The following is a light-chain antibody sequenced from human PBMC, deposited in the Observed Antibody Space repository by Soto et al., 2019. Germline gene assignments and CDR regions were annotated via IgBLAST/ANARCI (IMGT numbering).Light chain of an antibody. CDR3: QQYNRYSGT. CDR2: DAS. Sequence: DVQMTQSPSTLSASVGDRVTITCRASQSISSWLAWYQQKPGKAPKLLIYDASSLESGVPSRFSGSGSGTEFTLTISSLQPDDFATYYCQQYNRYSGTFGQGTKV. CDR1: QSISSW. J-gene: IGKJ1*01. V-gene: IGKV1-5*01.